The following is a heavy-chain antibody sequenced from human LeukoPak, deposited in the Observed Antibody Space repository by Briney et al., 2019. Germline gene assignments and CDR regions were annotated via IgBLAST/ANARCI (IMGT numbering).Heavy chain of an antibody. CDR1: GGTFSSYA. D-gene: IGHD3-10*01. J-gene: IGHJ5*02. Sequence: ASVKVSCKASGGTFSSYAISWVRQAPGQRLEWMGWINAGNGNTKYSQKFQGRVTITRDTSASTAYMELSSLRSEDTAVYYCARDRGTMVRAALHNWFDPWGQGTLVTVSS. V-gene: IGHV1-3*01. CDR2: INAGNGNT. CDR3: ARDRGTMVRAALHNWFDP.